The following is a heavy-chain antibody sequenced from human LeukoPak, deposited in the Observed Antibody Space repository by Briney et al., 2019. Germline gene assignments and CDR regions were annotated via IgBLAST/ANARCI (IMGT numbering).Heavy chain of an antibody. CDR2: IYYSGST. CDR1: GGSISSSSYY. J-gene: IGHJ4*02. CDR3: AREGGDTAMVTRRVDY. V-gene: IGHV4-39*07. D-gene: IGHD5-18*01. Sequence: SETLSLTCTVSGGSISSSSYYWGWIRQPPGKGLEWIGSIYYSGSTYYNPSLKSRVTISVDTSKNQFSLKLSSVTAADTAVYYCAREGGDTAMVTRRVDYWGQGTLVTVSS.